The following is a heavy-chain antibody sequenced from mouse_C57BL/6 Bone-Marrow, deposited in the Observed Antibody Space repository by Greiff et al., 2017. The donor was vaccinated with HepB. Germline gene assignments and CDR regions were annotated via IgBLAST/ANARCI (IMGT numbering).Heavy chain of an antibody. D-gene: IGHD1-1*01. J-gene: IGHJ1*03. Sequence: QVQLKQPGAELVKPGASVKLSCKASGYTFTSYWMHWVKQRPGQGLEWIGMIHPNSGSTNYNEKFKSKATLTVDKSSSTAYMQLSSLTSEDSAVYYCAREGYYGGAYVDVWGTGTTVTVSS. CDR3: AREGYYGGAYVDV. CDR2: IHPNSGST. CDR1: GYTFTSYW. V-gene: IGHV1-64*01.